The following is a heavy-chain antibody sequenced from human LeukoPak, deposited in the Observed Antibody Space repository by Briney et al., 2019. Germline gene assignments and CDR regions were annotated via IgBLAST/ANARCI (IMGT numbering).Heavy chain of an antibody. CDR2: IYHSGST. CDR1: GAPISSNNWW. J-gene: IGHJ4*02. CDR3: ARASRRGNYYDSSGLFFDY. D-gene: IGHD3-22*01. Sequence: SETLSLTCAVSGAPISSNNWWWSWVRQPPGKGLEWIGSIYHSGSTYYNPSLKSRVTISIDTSKNQFSLKLSSVTAADTAMYYCARASRRGNYYDSSGLFFDYWGQGTLVTVSS. V-gene: IGHV4-39*07.